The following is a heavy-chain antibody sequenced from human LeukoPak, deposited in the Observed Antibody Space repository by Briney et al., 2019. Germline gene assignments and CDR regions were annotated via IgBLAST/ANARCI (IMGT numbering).Heavy chain of an antibody. J-gene: IGHJ4*02. CDR1: GLTLSSYW. D-gene: IGHD3-9*01. CDR3: ARVLRYFDWLFFFDY. V-gene: IGHV3-7*01. Sequence: QTGGSLGLSWEAPGLTLSSYWMSWVRQAPGKGLEGWPNIKQDGSEKYYVDSVKGRFTISRDNAKNSLYLQMNSLRAEDTAVYYCARVLRYFDWLFFFDYWGQGTLVTVSS. CDR2: IKQDGSEK.